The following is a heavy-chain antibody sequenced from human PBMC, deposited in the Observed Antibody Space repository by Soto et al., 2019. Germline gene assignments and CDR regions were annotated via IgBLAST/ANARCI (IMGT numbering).Heavy chain of an antibody. CDR3: AREETAWPLDYGLDV. V-gene: IGHV3-21*01. Sequence: GGSLRLSCAASGFSFSTYSMNWVRQAPGKGLEWVSSISSRGDTYYVDSVKVRFTISRDNAKNSVSLQMDSLRAEDAAVYYCAREETAWPLDYGLDVWGQGTTVTVSS. J-gene: IGHJ6*02. D-gene: IGHD2-21*02. CDR2: ISSRGDT. CDR1: GFSFSTYS.